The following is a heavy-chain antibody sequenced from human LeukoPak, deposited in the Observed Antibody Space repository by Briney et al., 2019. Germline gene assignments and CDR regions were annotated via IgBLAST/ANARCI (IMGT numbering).Heavy chain of an antibody. J-gene: IGHJ6*02. D-gene: IGHD3-3*01. V-gene: IGHV3-21*01. CDR2: ISSSSSYI. CDR1: GFTFSSYS. Sequence: GGSLRLSCAASGFTFSSYSMNWVRQAPGKGLEWVSFISSSSSYIYYADSVKGRFTISRDNAKNSLYLQMNSLRAEDTAVYYCARVDFWSGYPAYYYYYGMDVWGQGTTVTVSS. CDR3: ARVDFWSGYPAYYYYYGMDV.